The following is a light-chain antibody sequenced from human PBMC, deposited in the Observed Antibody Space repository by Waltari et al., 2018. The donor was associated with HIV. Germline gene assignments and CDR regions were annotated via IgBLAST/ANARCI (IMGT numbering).Light chain of an antibody. V-gene: IGLV3-25*03. Sequence: SYELTQPPSVSVSPGQTARITCSGDVLPNQYPFWYPQKSGQSPVLVVYKDSERPAGIPERFSGSSSGTTVTLFIDGVQAEDEADYYCQAADSSGSYFVFGTGTKVTVL. CDR1: VLPNQY. CDR3: QAADSSGSYFV. CDR2: KDS. J-gene: IGLJ1*01.